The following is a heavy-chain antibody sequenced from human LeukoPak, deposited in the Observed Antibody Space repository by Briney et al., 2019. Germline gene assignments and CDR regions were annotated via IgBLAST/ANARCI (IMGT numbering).Heavy chain of an antibody. D-gene: IGHD3-10*01. CDR2: IYYSGST. J-gene: IGHJ5*02. V-gene: IGHV4-59*01. CDR1: GGSISSYY. CDR3: ARTMVRGYNWFDP. Sequence: PSETLSLTCTVSGGSISSYYWSWIRQPPGKGLEWIGYIYYSGSTNYNPSLKSRVTISVDTSKNQFSLKLSSVTAADTAVYYCARTMVRGYNWFDPWGQGTLVTVSS.